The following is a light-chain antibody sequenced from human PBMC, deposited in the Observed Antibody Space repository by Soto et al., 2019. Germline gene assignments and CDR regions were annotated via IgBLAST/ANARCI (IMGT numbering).Light chain of an antibody. J-gene: IGKJ1*01. CDR2: KAS. CDR3: QHYNSWA. CDR1: QTIGAF. V-gene: IGKV1-5*03. Sequence: DIQMTQSPSTLSASVGERVTITCRASQTIGAFLAWYQLKPGKAPNLLISKASNLQDGVPSRFSGSGSGTEFTLTITSLQPDDFATYYCQHYNSWAFGQGTKVEIK.